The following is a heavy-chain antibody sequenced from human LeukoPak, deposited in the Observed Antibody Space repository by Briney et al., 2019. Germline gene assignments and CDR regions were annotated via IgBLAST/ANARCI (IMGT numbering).Heavy chain of an antibody. V-gene: IGHV3-21*04. D-gene: IGHD1-1*01. CDR3: ARDRGYAMDV. Sequence: GGSLRLSCAASGFTFIAYSMNWVRQSPGKGLEWVSSISSSSAYIYYADSVKGRITVSRDNSKNTVYLQMNSLRAEDTAVYYCARDRGYAMDVWGQGTTVTVSS. CDR2: ISSSSAYI. J-gene: IGHJ6*02. CDR1: GFTFIAYS.